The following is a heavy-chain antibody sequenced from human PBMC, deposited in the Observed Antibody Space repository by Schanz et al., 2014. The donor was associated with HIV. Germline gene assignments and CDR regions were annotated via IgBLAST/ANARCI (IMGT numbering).Heavy chain of an antibody. CDR3: AKMARSVAANTNFDY. V-gene: IGHV3-23*01. CDR1: GFTFSNFA. CDR2: ISGSGVST. Sequence: VQLLESGGGLVQPGGSLRLSCAASGFTFSNFAMSWVRQAPGKGLEWVSSISGSGVSTFYAGSVKGRFAISRDKSKNTLYLQMNSLRVEDTAVYYCAKMARSVAANTNFDYWGQGTLVTVSS. D-gene: IGHD6-19*01. J-gene: IGHJ4*02.